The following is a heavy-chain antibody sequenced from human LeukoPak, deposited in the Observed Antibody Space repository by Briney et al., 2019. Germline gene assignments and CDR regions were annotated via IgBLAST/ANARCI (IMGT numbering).Heavy chain of an antibody. CDR1: GFTFSDYY. CDR3: ARDVLYYDFWSGYYHYFDY. J-gene: IGHJ4*02. CDR2: ISSSGSTI. D-gene: IGHD3-3*01. Sequence: KSGGSLRLSCAASGFTFSDYYMSWIRQAPGKGLEWVSYISSSGSTIYYADSVKGRFTISGDNAKNSLYLQMNSLRAEDTAVYYCARDVLYYDFWSGYYHYFDYWGQGTLVTVSS. V-gene: IGHV3-11*04.